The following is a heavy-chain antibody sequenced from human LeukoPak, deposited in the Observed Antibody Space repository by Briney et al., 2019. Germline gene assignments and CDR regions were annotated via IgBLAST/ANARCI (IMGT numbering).Heavy chain of an antibody. D-gene: IGHD3-10*01. CDR2: ISSSSSTM. V-gene: IGHV3-48*01. Sequence: GGSLRLSRAASGFTFSSYTMNWVRQAPGKGLEWVSYISSSSSTMYYADSVKGRFTISRDNAKNSLYLQMNSLRAEDTAVYYCARVGYYADDAFDIWGQGTMVTVSS. CDR1: GFTFSSYT. J-gene: IGHJ3*02. CDR3: ARVGYYADDAFDI.